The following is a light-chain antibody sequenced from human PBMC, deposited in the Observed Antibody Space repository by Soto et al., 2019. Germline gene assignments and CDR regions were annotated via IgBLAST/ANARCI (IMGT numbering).Light chain of an antibody. Sequence: DIQMTQSPSTLCASVGDRVTITCRASQSISSWLAWYQQKPGKAPKLLIYDASSLESGVPSRFSGSGSGTEFTLTISSLQPDDFATYYCQQYNSYSSITFGQGTRLEI. CDR3: QQYNSYSSIT. J-gene: IGKJ5*01. CDR2: DAS. V-gene: IGKV1-5*01. CDR1: QSISSW.